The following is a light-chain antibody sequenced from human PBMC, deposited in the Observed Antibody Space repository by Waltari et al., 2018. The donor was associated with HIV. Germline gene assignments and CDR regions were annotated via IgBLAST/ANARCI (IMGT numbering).Light chain of an antibody. Sequence: QSALTQPASVSGTPGQSITIACCGINSDTGDIYSVSWYHHHADAPPKLLIFAVTSRPSDVSDRFSGSKSGDTASLAISGLQPEDEGDYYCAFFTKEKTLLFGGGTKLTVL. CDR1: NSDTGDIYS. CDR2: AVT. J-gene: IGLJ2*01. V-gene: IGLV2-14*01. CDR3: AFFTKEKTLL.